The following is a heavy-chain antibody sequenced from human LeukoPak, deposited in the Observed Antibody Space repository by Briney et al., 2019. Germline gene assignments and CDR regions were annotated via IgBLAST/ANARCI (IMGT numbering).Heavy chain of an antibody. Sequence: SVKVSCKASGGTFSSYAISWVRQAPGQGLEWMGGIIPIFGTANYAQKFQGRVTITADESTSTAYMELSSLRSEDTAVYYCAREYSSSALFDPWGQGTLVTASS. D-gene: IGHD6-6*01. V-gene: IGHV1-69*13. J-gene: IGHJ5*02. CDR2: IIPIFGTA. CDR1: GGTFSSYA. CDR3: AREYSSSALFDP.